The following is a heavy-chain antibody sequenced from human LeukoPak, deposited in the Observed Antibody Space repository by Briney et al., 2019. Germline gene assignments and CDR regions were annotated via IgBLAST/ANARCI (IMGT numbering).Heavy chain of an antibody. D-gene: IGHD3-10*01. CDR1: GGTFSSYA. V-gene: IGHV1-69*01. CDR3: ARAPKFRGVIIQAEFDP. Sequence: SVKVSCKASGGTFSSYAISWVRQAPGQGLEWMGGIIPIFGTANYAQKFQGRVTITADESTSTAYMELSSLRSEDTAAYYCARAPKFRGVIIQAEFDPWGQGTLVTVSS. J-gene: IGHJ5*02. CDR2: IIPIFGTA.